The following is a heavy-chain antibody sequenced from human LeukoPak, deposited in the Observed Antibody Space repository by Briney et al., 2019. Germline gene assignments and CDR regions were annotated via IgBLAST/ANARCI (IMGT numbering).Heavy chain of an antibody. Sequence: GGSLRLSCAASGFTFSSYGMHWVRQAPGKGLEWVAVISYDGSNKYYADSVKGRFTISRDNSKNTLYLQMNSLRAEDTAVYYCAKDRDRSITMVRGALSALDYWGQGTLVTVSS. CDR2: ISYDGSNK. V-gene: IGHV3-30*18. D-gene: IGHD3-10*01. CDR1: GFTFSSYG. CDR3: AKDRDRSITMVRGALSALDY. J-gene: IGHJ4*02.